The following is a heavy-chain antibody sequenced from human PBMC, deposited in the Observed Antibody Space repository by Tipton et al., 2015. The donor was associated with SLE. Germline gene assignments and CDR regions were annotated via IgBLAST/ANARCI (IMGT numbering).Heavy chain of an antibody. CDR3: ASTADYYDSSAQGAFDI. D-gene: IGHD3-22*01. CDR1: GGSISSYY. J-gene: IGHJ3*02. Sequence: TLSLTCTVSGGSISSYYWSWIRQPPGKGLEWIGYIYYSGSTNYNPSLKSRVTISVDTSKNQFSLKLSSVTAADTAVYYCASTADYYDSSAQGAFDIWSQGTMVTVSS. CDR2: IYYSGST. V-gene: IGHV4-59*01.